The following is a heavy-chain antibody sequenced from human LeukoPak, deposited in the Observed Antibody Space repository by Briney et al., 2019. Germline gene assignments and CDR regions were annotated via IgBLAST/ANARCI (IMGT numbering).Heavy chain of an antibody. CDR3: ARHPLPNYYDSSGYYYPYYYYGMDV. CDR2: IIPIFGTA. J-gene: IGHJ6*02. V-gene: IGHV1-69*13. D-gene: IGHD3-22*01. CDR1: GGTFSSYA. Sequence: GASVKVSCKASGGTFSSYAISWVRQAPGQGLEWTGGIIPIFGTANYAQKFQGRVTITADESTSTAYMELSSLRSEDTAVYYCARHPLPNYYDSSGYYYPYYYYGMDVWGQGTTVTVSS.